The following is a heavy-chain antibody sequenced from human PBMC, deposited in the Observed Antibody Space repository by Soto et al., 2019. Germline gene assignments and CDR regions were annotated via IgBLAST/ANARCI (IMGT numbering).Heavy chain of an antibody. CDR1: GYTCSVYH. CDR3: AKELQRGMDV. Sequence: QVHLVQSGAEVKQPGASVKVSCKASGYTCSVYHMHWVRQAPGQGLEWMGWVHHNSGGTNYAQSFEGRVTMTRDTSITAAYMELSRLTSDDTAVYYCAKELQRGMDVWGQGTTVTVSS. J-gene: IGHJ6*02. D-gene: IGHD4-4*01. CDR2: VHHNSGGT. V-gene: IGHV1-2*02.